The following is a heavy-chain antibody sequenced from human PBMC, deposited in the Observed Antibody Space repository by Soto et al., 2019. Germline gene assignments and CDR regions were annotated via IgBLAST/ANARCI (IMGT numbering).Heavy chain of an antibody. CDR1: GGSISSYY. J-gene: IGHJ5*02. D-gene: IGHD3-16*02. CDR2: IYYSGST. V-gene: IGHV4-59*01. CDR3: ARDMGNSLRGYWFDP. Sequence: SETLSLTCTVSGGSISSYYWSWIRQPPGKGLEWIGYIYYSGSTNYNPSLKSRVTISVDTSKNQFSLKLSSVTAADTAVYYCARDMGNSLRGYWFDPWGQGTLVTVSS.